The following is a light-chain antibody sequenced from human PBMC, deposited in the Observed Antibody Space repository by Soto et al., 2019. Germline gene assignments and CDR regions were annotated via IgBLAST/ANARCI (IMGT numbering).Light chain of an antibody. V-gene: IGKV1D-13*01. CDR1: QAINNA. CDR2: DAT. Sequence: AVQLTQSPSSLSAVVGDRVAITCRASQAINNAVAWYQQKPGQPPTLLIYDATNLESGVPSRFSGSGSGTDFTLTISSLQPEDFENYFCQQFRDSPFTFGEGNKVEI. CDR3: QQFRDSPFT. J-gene: IGKJ4*01.